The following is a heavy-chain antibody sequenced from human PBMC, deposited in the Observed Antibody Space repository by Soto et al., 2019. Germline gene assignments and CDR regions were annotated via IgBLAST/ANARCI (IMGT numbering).Heavy chain of an antibody. CDR1: GFTFSSYA. Sequence: QVQLVESGGGVVQPGRSLRLSCAASGFTFSSYAMHWVRQAPGKGLEWVAVISYDGSNNYYADSVKGRFTISRDNSKNTLYLQMNSLRAEDTAVYYCAREFGVSSPRPDYWGQGTLVTVSS. CDR3: AREFGVSSPRPDY. V-gene: IGHV3-30-3*01. J-gene: IGHJ4*02. CDR2: ISYDGSNN. D-gene: IGHD3-10*01.